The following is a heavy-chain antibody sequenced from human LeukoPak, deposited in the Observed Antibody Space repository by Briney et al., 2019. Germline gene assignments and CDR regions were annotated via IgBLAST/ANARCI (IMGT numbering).Heavy chain of an antibody. CDR1: GFTVSSNY. V-gene: IGHV3-53*01. CDR3: ARVVATIIPHYFDY. Sequence: PGGSLRLSCAASGFTVSSNYMSWVRQAPGKGLEWVSVIYSGGSTYYADSVKGRFTISRDNSKNTLYLQMNSLGAEDTAVYYCARVVATIIPHYFDYWGQGTLVTVSS. D-gene: IGHD5-12*01. CDR2: IYSGGST. J-gene: IGHJ4*02.